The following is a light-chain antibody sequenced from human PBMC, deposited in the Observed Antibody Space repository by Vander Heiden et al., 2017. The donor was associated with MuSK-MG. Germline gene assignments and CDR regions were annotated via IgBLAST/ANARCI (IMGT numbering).Light chain of an antibody. CDR2: DDS. CDR3: QGWDDNSDNVI. CDR1: SIGIKS. Sequence: SSVLTQPPSVSVAPGQPATIPCGGTSIGIKSVDWYQQKPGQAPVVVVYDDSDRRSGMPERCSGVNSGNTATLTISRVEDGDEDDYYCQGWDDNSDNVIFGGGTKLIVL. J-gene: IGLJ2*01. V-gene: IGLV3-21*02.